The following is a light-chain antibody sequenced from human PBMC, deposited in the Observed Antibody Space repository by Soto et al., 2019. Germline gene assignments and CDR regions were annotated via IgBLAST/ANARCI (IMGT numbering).Light chain of an antibody. CDR1: QSVSSSY. CDR2: GAS. CDR3: LQYNNWPPRT. J-gene: IGKJ1*01. V-gene: IGKV3-15*01. Sequence: EIVLTQSPGTLSLSPGERASLSCRASQSVSSSYLAWYQQIPGQAPRLLIYGASTRATGIPARLSGSGSGTEFTLTISSLQSEDFAVYYCLQYNNWPPRTFGQGTKVDIK.